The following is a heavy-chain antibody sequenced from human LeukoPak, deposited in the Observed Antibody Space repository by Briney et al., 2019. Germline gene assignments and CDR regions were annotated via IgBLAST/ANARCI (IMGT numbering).Heavy chain of an antibody. CDR2: ISGGGGVTT. J-gene: IGHJ4*02. V-gene: IGHV3-23*01. D-gene: IGHD6-19*01. Sequence: QTEGSLRLSCAASGFTFSNYAMSWVRLAPGKGPEWVSAISGGGGVTTYYADSVKGRFTISRDNSKNTLYLQMNSLRAEDTAVYYCASWVGYRDSSGWYLDYWGQGTLVTVSS. CDR3: ASWVGYRDSSGWYLDY. CDR1: GFTFSNYA.